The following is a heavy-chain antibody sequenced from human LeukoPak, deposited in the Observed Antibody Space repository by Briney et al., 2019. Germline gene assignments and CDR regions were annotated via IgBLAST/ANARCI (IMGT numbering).Heavy chain of an antibody. Sequence: PSETLSLTCAVSGGSISSSDWWSWVRQPPGKGLEWIGEIYHSGSTNYNPSLKSRVTISVDKSKNQFSLKLSSVTAADTAVYYCASSTVTTFYAFDIWGQGTMVTVSS. V-gene: IGHV4-4*02. CDR1: GGSISSSDW. J-gene: IGHJ3*02. CDR3: ASSTVTTFYAFDI. D-gene: IGHD4-17*01. CDR2: IYHSGST.